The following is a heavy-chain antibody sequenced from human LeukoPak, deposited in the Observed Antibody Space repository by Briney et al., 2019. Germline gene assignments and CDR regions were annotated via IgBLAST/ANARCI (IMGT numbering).Heavy chain of an antibody. V-gene: IGHV3-23*01. D-gene: IGHD3-10*01. J-gene: IGHJ4*02. CDR3: AVPMVRGIH. CDR2: ISGSGGST. Sequence: GGSLRLSCAASGFAVTSYYMAWVRQAPGKGLEWVSAISGSGGSTYYADSVKGRFTISRDNSKNTLYLQMNSLRAEDTAVYYCAVPMVRGIHWGQGTLVTVSS. CDR1: GFAVTSYY.